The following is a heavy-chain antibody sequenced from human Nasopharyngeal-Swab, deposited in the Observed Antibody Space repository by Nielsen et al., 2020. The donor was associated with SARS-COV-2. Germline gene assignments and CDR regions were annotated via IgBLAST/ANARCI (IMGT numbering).Heavy chain of an antibody. CDR2: IYHSGST. CDR1: GGSVSSSNW. Sequence: SETLSLTCAVSGGSVSSSNWWSWVRQPPRKGLEWIGEIYHSGSTNYNPSLKSRVTISVDKSKNQFSLKLSSVTAADTAVYYCARGVPITPVGVVSSGGNQFDPWGQGTLVTVSS. V-gene: IGHV4-4*02. D-gene: IGHD3-3*01. J-gene: IGHJ5*02. CDR3: ARGVPITPVGVVSSGGNQFDP.